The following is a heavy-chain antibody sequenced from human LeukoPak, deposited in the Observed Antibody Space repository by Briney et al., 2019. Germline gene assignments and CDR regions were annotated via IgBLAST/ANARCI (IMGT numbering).Heavy chain of an antibody. CDR3: ASLGHCSGGNCYTYYFDA. V-gene: IGHV1-69*06. Sequence: SVKVSCKASGGTFSNYGISWVRQAPGQGLEWMGGIIPISRTVQYAQKFRDRVTLTADKSTNTAFMELSSLRSEDTATYYCASLGHCSGGNCYTYYFDAWGQGTLVTVSS. J-gene: IGHJ4*02. D-gene: IGHD2-15*01. CDR2: IIPISRTV. CDR1: GGTFSNYG.